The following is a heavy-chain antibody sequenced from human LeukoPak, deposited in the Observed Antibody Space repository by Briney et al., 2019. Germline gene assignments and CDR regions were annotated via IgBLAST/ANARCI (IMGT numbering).Heavy chain of an antibody. D-gene: IGHD3-10*01. V-gene: IGHV4-30-4*01. Sequence: SETLSLTCTVSGGSISSGNYYWSWIRQPPGKGLEWIGYIYYSGSAYYNPSLKSRITISVDTSKNQLSLKLTSVTAADTAVYYCARGGDYYGSGSFYWGQGTLVTVSS. J-gene: IGHJ4*02. CDR1: GGSISSGNYY. CDR3: ARGGDYYGSGSFY. CDR2: IYYSGSA.